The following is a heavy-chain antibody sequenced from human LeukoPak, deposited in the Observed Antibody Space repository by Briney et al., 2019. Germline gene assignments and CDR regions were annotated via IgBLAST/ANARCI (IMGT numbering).Heavy chain of an antibody. D-gene: IGHD1-26*01. CDR2: ISGSGGST. CDR3: AKDDPLSGSYYGVVGY. Sequence: PGGSLRLSGAASGFTFSSYAMSWVRQAPGKGLEWVSAISGSGGSTYYADSVKGRFTISRDNSKNTPYLQMNSLRAEDTAVYYCAKDDPLSGSYYGVVGYWGQGTLVTVFS. J-gene: IGHJ4*02. CDR1: GFTFSSYA. V-gene: IGHV3-23*01.